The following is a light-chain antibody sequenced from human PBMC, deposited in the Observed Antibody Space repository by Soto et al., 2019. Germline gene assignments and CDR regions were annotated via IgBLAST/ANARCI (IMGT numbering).Light chain of an antibody. Sequence: EILLPQSPVTLSLSPGERATFSCRASESLSSSYFAWYLQKPGQAPRLLIYGASDRATGIPDRFSGSGSGTDFTLTISRLEPEDFAVYYCQQYGSSITFGQGTRLEI. J-gene: IGKJ5*01. CDR3: QQYGSSIT. CDR1: ESLSSSY. CDR2: GAS. V-gene: IGKV3-20*01.